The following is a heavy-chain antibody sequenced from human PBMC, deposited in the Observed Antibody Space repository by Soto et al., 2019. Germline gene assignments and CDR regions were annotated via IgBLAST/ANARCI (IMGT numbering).Heavy chain of an antibody. Sequence: QVQLVQSGAEVKKPGASVKVSCKASGYTFTSYGISWVRQAPGXXLEWMGWISAYNGNTNYAQKLQGRVTMTTDTSTSTXYMELXSXRSDDTAVYYCARDLPSLLYGGRFDPWGQGTLVTVSS. J-gene: IGHJ5*02. CDR1: GYTFTSYG. V-gene: IGHV1-18*01. D-gene: IGHD2-8*01. CDR2: ISAYNGNT. CDR3: ARDLPSLLYGGRFDP.